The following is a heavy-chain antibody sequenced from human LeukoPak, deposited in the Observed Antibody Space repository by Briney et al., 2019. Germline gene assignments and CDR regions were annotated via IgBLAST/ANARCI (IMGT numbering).Heavy chain of an antibody. Sequence: PGESLRLSCAASGFTFSSYGMHWVRQAPGKGLEWVAVISYDGSNKYYADSVKGRFTISRDNSKNTLYLQMNSLRAEDTAVYYCVRSRGYFDCWGQGTLVTVSS. CDR3: VRSRGYFDC. CDR2: ISYDGSNK. V-gene: IGHV3-30*03. CDR1: GFTFSSYG. J-gene: IGHJ4*02.